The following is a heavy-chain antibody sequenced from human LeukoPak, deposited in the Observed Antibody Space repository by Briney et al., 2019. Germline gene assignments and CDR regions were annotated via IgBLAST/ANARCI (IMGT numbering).Heavy chain of an antibody. D-gene: IGHD5-18*01. J-gene: IGHJ4*02. CDR3: AKDVGYMYGPAIDY. CDR2: IWYDGSNK. V-gene: IGHV3-33*06. CDR1: GFTFSSYG. Sequence: PGGSLRLACAASGFTFSSYGMHWVRQAPGKGLEWVAVIWYDGSNKYYADSVKGRFTISRDNSKNTLYLQMNSLRAEDTAVYYCAKDVGYMYGPAIDYWGQGTLVTVSS.